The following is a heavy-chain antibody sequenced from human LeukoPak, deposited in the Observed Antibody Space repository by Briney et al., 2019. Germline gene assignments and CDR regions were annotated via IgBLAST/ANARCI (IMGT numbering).Heavy chain of an antibody. Sequence: SETLSLTCAVYGGSFSGYYWNWIRQPPGKGLEWIGEINHSGSTNYNPSLKSRVTISVDTSKNQFSLKLSSVTAADTAVYYCARGRAFGVLFDYWGQGTLVTVSS. CDR2: INHSGST. CDR3: ARGRAFGVLFDY. CDR1: GGSFSGYY. D-gene: IGHD3-16*01. J-gene: IGHJ4*02. V-gene: IGHV4-34*01.